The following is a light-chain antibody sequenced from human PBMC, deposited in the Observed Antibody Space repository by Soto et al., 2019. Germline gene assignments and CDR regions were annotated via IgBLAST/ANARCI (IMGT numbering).Light chain of an antibody. CDR2: GAS. CDR1: QSVSRN. CDR3: QQYNNWPLT. Sequence: ETVMTQSPVTLSVSPGERATLSCRASQSVSRNFAWYQQRPGQAPRLLIYGASTRATGVPSRFSGSGSGTEFALTISSLQSEDFAVYYCQQYNNWPLTFGGGTKVDNK. V-gene: IGKV3-15*01. J-gene: IGKJ4*01.